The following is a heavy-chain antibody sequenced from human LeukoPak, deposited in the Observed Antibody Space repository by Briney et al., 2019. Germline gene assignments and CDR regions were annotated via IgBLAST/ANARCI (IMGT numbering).Heavy chain of an antibody. CDR2: IIPIFGTA. V-gene: IGHV1-69*06. D-gene: IGHD3-10*01. Sequence: GASVKVSCKASGDTFSSYAIIWVRQAPGQGLEWMGGIIPIFGTANYAQKFQGRVTITADKSTSTAYMELSSLRSEDTAVYYCARNYGSGSYYTDTQSYNWFDPWGQGTLVTVSS. J-gene: IGHJ5*02. CDR3: ARNYGSGSYYTDTQSYNWFDP. CDR1: GDTFSSYA.